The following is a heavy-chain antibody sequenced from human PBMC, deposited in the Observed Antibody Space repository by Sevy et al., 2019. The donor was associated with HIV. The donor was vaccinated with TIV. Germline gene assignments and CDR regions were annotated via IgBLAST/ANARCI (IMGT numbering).Heavy chain of an antibody. CDR3: TGATVFGATWFDP. Sequence: GGSLRLSCAASGYTFNNAWMSWVRQAPGKGLEWLGRIKSKTDGGSEENASPGKGRFTISRDDSKSTLYLQMNRLRTEDTGVYYCTGATVFGATWFDPWGQGALVTVSS. V-gene: IGHV3-15*01. CDR1: GYTFNNAW. D-gene: IGHD3-3*01. J-gene: IGHJ5*02. CDR2: IKSKTDGGSE.